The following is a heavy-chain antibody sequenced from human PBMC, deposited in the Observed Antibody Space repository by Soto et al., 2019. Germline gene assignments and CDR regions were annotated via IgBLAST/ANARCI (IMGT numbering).Heavy chain of an antibody. CDR1: GYTFDIYG. D-gene: IGHD3-22*01. Sequence: ASVKVSCKASGYTFDIYGISWVRQVPGKGPEWMGWISADNGDTKYAQRMQGRVTMTTDTATSTAYMELRSLRSDDTAVYYCARDRSYYYDSSCYPFDFWGEGSLVTVP. CDR2: ISADNGDT. V-gene: IGHV1-18*01. J-gene: IGHJ4*02. CDR3: ARDRSYYYDSSCYPFDF.